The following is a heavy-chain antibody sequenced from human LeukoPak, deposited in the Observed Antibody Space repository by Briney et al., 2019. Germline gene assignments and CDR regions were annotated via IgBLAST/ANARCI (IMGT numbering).Heavy chain of an antibody. CDR1: GYSITRGYY. CDR2: IYHSGST. Sequence: SETLSLTCTVSGYSITRGYYWGWIRQPPGKGLEWIGSIYHSGSTYYNRCLKSRVVISVATSKNQFSLRLNPVTAADTDVYYCARSGPYYYHYMDVWGKGTTVTVSS. CDR3: ARSGPYYYHYMDV. J-gene: IGHJ6*03. V-gene: IGHV4-38-2*02. D-gene: IGHD3-10*01.